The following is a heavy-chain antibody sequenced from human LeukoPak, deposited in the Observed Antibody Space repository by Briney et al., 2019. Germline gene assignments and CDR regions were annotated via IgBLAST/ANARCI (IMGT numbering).Heavy chain of an antibody. Sequence: GGSLRLSCAASGFTFSSYSMNWVRQAPGKGLEWVSVIYSGGSTYYADSVKGRFTVSRDNSRNTLYLQMNSLRAEDTAVYYCARGDFMVRGVIIDNGMDVWGQGTTVTVSS. CDR2: IYSGGST. V-gene: IGHV3-66*01. D-gene: IGHD3-10*01. CDR3: ARGDFMVRGVIIDNGMDV. CDR1: GFTFSSYS. J-gene: IGHJ6*02.